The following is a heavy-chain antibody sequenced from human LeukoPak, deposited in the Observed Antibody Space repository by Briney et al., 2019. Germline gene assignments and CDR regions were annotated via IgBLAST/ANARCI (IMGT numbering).Heavy chain of an antibody. CDR2: IYYSGST. D-gene: IGHD6-13*01. CDR1: GGSISSYY. Sequence: SETLSLTCTVSGGSISSYYWSWIRQPPGKGLEWIGYIYYSGSTNYNPSLKSRVTISVDTSKNQFSLKLSSVAAADTAVYYCARASSSWEGYFDYWGQGTLVTVSS. J-gene: IGHJ4*03. V-gene: IGHV4-59*01. CDR3: ARASSSWEGYFDY.